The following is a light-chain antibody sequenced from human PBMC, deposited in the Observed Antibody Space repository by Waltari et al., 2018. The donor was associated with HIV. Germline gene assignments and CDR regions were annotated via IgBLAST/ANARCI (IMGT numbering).Light chain of an antibody. CDR2: NNN. CDR3: ATWDDSLRGRV. J-gene: IGLJ3*02. Sequence: QSVLTQPPSASGTPGQRVSISCSGPDSNIGRNTVNWYQHLPGTAPKLLMYNNNERPSGVPDRFSGSKSGTSASLAISGLQSDDEANYYCATWDDSLRGRVFGGGTKLTVL. CDR1: DSNIGRNT. V-gene: IGLV1-44*01.